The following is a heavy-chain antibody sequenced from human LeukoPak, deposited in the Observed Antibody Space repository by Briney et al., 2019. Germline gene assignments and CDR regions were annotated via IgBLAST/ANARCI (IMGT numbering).Heavy chain of an antibody. D-gene: IGHD4-17*01. J-gene: IGHJ4*02. CDR2: VIPMFATA. V-gene: IGHV1-69*13. CDR3: ARGLHGDYGYFDY. CDR1: GYTFTIYA. Sequence: EASVKVSCKASGYTFTIYAISWVRQAPGQGVEWMGGVIPMFATANYAPKFQDRVTITADESTSTAYMELRSLRSEDTAVYHCARGLHGDYGYFDYWGQGTLVTVSS.